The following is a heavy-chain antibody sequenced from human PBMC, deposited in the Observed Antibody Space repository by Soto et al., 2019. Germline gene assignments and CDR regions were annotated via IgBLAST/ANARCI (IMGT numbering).Heavy chain of an antibody. J-gene: IGHJ6*02. Sequence: GGSLRLSCAASGFTFSSYAMHWVRQAPGKGLEWVAVISYDGSNKYYADSVKGRFTISRDNSKNTLYLQMNSLRAEDTAVYYCARGNGGYDRSENYYYYGMDVWGQGTTVTVSS. CDR1: GFTFSSYA. V-gene: IGHV3-30-3*01. CDR3: ARGNGGYDRSENYYYYGMDV. CDR2: ISYDGSNK. D-gene: IGHD5-12*01.